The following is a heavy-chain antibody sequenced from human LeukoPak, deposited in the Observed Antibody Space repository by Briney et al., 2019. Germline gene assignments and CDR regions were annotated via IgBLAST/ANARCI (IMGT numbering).Heavy chain of an antibody. V-gene: IGHV4-34*01. CDR2: INHSGST. Sequence: SETLSLTCAVYGGSFRGYYWSWIRQPPGKGLEWIGEINHSGSTNYNPSLKSRVTISVDTSKNQFSLKLSSVTAADTAVYYCARGVLYSSGRVFRHWGQGTLVTVSS. CDR3: ARGVLYSSGRVFRH. D-gene: IGHD6-19*01. J-gene: IGHJ4*02. CDR1: GGSFRGYY.